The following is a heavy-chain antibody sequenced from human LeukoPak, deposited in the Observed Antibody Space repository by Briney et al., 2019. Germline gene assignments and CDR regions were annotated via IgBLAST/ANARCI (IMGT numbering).Heavy chain of an antibody. D-gene: IGHD2-15*01. CDR1: GYTFTGYY. CDR2: IIPILGIA. CDR3: ARDTVPPDIVVVVAASDAFDI. Sequence: GASVKVSCKASGYTFTGYYMHWVRQAPGQGLEWMGRIIPILGIANYAQKFQGRVTITADKSTSTAYMELSSLRSEDMAVYYCARDTVPPDIVVVVAASDAFDIWGQGTMVTVSS. J-gene: IGHJ3*02. V-gene: IGHV1-69*04.